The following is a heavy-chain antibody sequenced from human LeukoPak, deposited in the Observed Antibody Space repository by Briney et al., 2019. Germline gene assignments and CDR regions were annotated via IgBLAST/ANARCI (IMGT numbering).Heavy chain of an antibody. CDR3: ARVDGYDSSGYYDY. D-gene: IGHD3-22*01. Sequence: ASVKVSRKSSGYTFTSYSISWVRQAPGQGLEWVGWISDYNGNTNYAQKLQGRVTMTTDTSTSTAYMELRSLRSDDTAVYYCARVDGYDSSGYYDYWGQGTLVTVSS. CDR2: ISDYNGNT. V-gene: IGHV1-18*01. CDR1: GYTFTSYS. J-gene: IGHJ4*02.